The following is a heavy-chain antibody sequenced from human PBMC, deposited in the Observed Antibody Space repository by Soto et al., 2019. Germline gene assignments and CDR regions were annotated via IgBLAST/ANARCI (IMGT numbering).Heavy chain of an antibody. D-gene: IGHD4-17*01. Sequence: PGASLKISCPVSGYTFTIYWIGWGRQMPGKGLEWLGIIYPSDSDTRYSPSFQGQVTISADQSINTDSLQWDSLKASDTAIYYCAIPANTVADHYDLWGQGTPVTVSS. CDR3: AIPANTVADHYDL. CDR1: GYTFTIYW. J-gene: IGHJ5*02. CDR2: IYPSDSDT. V-gene: IGHV5-51*01.